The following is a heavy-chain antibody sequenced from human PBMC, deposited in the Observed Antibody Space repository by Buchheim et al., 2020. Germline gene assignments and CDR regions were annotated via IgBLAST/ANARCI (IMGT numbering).Heavy chain of an antibody. D-gene: IGHD3-10*01. V-gene: IGHV4-61*02. CDR1: GGSISSGSYY. CDR3: VRDLVGSINMDHWYFDL. Sequence: QVQLQESGPGLVKPSQTLSLTCTVSGGSISSGSYYWTWIRQPAGKGLEWIGRIYTSGRPNYNPSLKSRVTISVDTSKNQFSLKLSSVTAADTAVYFCVRDLVGSINMDHWYFDLWGRGTL. CDR2: IYTSGRP. J-gene: IGHJ2*01.